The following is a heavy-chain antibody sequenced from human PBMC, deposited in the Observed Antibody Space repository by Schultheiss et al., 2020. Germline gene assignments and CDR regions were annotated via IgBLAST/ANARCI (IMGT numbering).Heavy chain of an antibody. V-gene: IGHV4-31*03. J-gene: IGHJ4*02. D-gene: IGHD2-15*01. CDR2: IYYSGST. CDR3: ARAYCSGGSCYYTHW. Sequence: SETLSLTCTVSGGSISSGGYYWSWIRQHPGKGPEWIGYIYYSGSTNYNPSLKSRVTISVDTSKNQFSLKLSSVTAADTAVYYCARAYCSGGSCYYTHWGGQGTLVTVSS. CDR1: GGSISSGGYY.